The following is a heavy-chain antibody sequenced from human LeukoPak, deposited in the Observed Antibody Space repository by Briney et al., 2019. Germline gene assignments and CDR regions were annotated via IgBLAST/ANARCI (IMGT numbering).Heavy chain of an antibody. CDR1: GYSISTNYY. CDR2: VYHNGET. V-gene: IGHV4-38-2*02. D-gene: IGHD1-26*01. Sequence: PSETLSLTCTVSGYSISTNYYWAWIRQSPGTGLEWIGSVYHNGETYYYPSLKSRVIISVDTSKNEFSLRLTSVTAADTAVFYCVTPRSWELSDMAVWGKGTTVIVSS. CDR3: VTPRSWELSDMAV. J-gene: IGHJ6*03.